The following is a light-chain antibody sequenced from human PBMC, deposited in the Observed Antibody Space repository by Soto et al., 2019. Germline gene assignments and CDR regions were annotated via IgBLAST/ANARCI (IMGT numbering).Light chain of an antibody. Sequence: QSALTQPASVSGSPGQSITISCTGTSRDVGGYNYVSWYQQHPGKAPKLTIYEVSNRPSGVSNRFSGSKSGNTASLTISGLQAEDEADYYCSSYTSSSTRVFGGATKLTVL. CDR3: SSYTSSSTRV. CDR2: EVS. CDR1: SRDVGGYNY. V-gene: IGLV2-14*01. J-gene: IGLJ2*01.